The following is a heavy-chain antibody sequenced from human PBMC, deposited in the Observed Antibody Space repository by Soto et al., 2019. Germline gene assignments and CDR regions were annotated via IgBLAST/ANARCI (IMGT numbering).Heavy chain of an antibody. CDR1: GFTFSSFG. CDR3: AKVSEIHYYYGMDV. CDR2: ISYDGSNK. V-gene: IGHV3-30*18. J-gene: IGHJ6*02. D-gene: IGHD5-18*01. Sequence: GGSLRLSCAASGFTFSSFGMHWVRQAPGKGLEWVAVISYDGSNKYYADLVKGRFTISRDNSKNTLYLQMNSLRAEDTAVYYCAKVSEIHYYYGMDVWGQGTTVTVSS.